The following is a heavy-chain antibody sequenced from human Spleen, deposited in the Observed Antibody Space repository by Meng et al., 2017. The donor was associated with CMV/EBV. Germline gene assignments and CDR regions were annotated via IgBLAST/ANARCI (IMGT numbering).Heavy chain of an antibody. CDR1: GYTFTGYY. CDR3: ARVSIAVAGTGFDY. CDR2: IIPIFGTA. D-gene: IGHD6-19*01. J-gene: IGHJ4*02. V-gene: IGHV1-69*13. Sequence: VPAGAEVKKPGASVKVSCKAFGYTFTGYYMHWVRQAPGQGLEWMGGIIPIFGTANYAQKFQGRVTITADESTSTAYMELRSLRSDDTAVYYCARVSIAVAGTGFDYWGQGTLVTVSS.